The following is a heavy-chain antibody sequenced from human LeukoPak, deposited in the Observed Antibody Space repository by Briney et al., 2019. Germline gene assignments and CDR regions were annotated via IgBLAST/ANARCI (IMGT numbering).Heavy chain of an antibody. CDR1: AFTFSSYS. CDR2: ISSSSSTI. D-gene: IGHD6-19*01. J-gene: IGHJ4*02. CDR3: ARGSHSSGWHYLFDY. V-gene: IGHV3-48*01. Sequence: PGGSLRLSCAGSAFTFSSYSMNWVRQAPGKGLEWVSYISSSSSTIYYADSVKGRFTISRDNAKNSLYLQMNSLRAEDTAVYYCARGSHSSGWHYLFDYWGQGTLVTVSS.